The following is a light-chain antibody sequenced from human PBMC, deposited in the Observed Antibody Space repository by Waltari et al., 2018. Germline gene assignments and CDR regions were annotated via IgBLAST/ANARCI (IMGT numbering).Light chain of an antibody. V-gene: IGKV3-15*01. CDR2: GAS. CDR1: QSVSSN. Sequence: EIVMTRSPATLSVSPGERATLSCRASQSVSSNLARYQQKPGQAPRLLIYGASTRSTGIPARFSGSGSATEFTLTISSLQSEDFAVSYCQQYNNWPLYTFGQGTKLEIK. CDR3: QQYNNWPLYT. J-gene: IGKJ2*01.